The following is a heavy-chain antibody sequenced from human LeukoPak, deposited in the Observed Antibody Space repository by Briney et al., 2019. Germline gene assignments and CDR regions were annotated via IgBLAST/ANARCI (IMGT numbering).Heavy chain of an antibody. CDR3: VTDGDKWNDFEY. CDR1: GFTFNTYA. J-gene: IGHJ4*02. Sequence: GSLRLSCAAPGFTFNTYAIYWVRQAPGKGLEWVAIIDKDGKDIKYVDSVKGRFTLSRDNAKNSVYLQMNSLRTEDTALYYCVTDGDKWNDFEYWGQGTLVRVSS. V-gene: IGHV3-7*01. CDR2: IDKDGKDI. D-gene: IGHD1-1*01.